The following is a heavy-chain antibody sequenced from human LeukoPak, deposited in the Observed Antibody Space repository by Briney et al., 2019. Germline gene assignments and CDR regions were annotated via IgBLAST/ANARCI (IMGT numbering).Heavy chain of an antibody. J-gene: IGHJ4*02. CDR3: AKVGGAAADHFDY. CDR2: ISYDGSDK. Sequence: KPGRSLRLSCAASGFIFSSYGMHSVRQAPGKGLAWVAVISYDGSDKYYADSVKGRFTISRDNSWNTLYLQMNSLRAEDTAVYYCAKVGGAAADHFDYWGQGTLVTVSS. CDR1: GFIFSSYG. V-gene: IGHV3-30*18. D-gene: IGHD6-13*01.